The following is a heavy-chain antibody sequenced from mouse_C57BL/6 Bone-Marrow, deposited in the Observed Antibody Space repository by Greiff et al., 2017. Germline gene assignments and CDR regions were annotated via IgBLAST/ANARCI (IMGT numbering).Heavy chain of an antibody. CDR3: SREEENYYGSSPLFGY. J-gene: IGHJ3*01. Sequence: VQLQQSGAELVRPGTSVKVSCKASGYAFTNYLIEWVKQRPGQGLEWIGLINPGSGGTNYNEKFKGKATLTADKSSSTAYMQLSSLTSVDSAVYFCSREEENYYGSSPLFGYWGQGTLVTVSA. CDR2: INPGSGGT. V-gene: IGHV1-54*01. CDR1: GYAFTNYL. D-gene: IGHD1-1*01.